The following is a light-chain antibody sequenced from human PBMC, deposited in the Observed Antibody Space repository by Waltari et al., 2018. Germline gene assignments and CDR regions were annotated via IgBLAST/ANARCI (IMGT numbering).Light chain of an antibody. CDR2: GAS. Sequence: EIVLTQSPGTLSLSPGESATLSCSASQSVSSNYLGWYQQKPCQAPRLLIYGASNRATGVPDRCSGSGSGTAFTLTISRLEPEDFAVYYCQQYGSSPPKYTFGQGTKLEI. CDR3: QQYGSSPPKYT. J-gene: IGKJ2*01. CDR1: QSVSSNY. V-gene: IGKV3-20*01.